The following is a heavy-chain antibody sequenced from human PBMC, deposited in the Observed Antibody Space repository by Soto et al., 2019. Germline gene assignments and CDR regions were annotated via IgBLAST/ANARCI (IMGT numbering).Heavy chain of an antibody. CDR2: IYYSGST. J-gene: IGHJ6*02. CDR1: GGSVSSGSYY. CDR3: ATAPILGYCSGGSCYPRRYYYYGMDV. D-gene: IGHD2-15*01. V-gene: IGHV4-61*01. Sequence: SETLSLTCTVSGGSVSSGSYYWSWIRQPPGKGLEWIGYIYYSGSTNYNPSLKSRVTISVDTSKNQFPLKLSSVTAADTAVYYCATAPILGYCSGGSCYPRRYYYYGMDVWGQGTTVTVSS.